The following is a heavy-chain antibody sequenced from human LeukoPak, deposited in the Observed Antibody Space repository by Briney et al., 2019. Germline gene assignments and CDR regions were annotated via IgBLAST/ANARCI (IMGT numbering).Heavy chain of an antibody. CDR2: ISSSSSTI. V-gene: IGHV3-48*04. D-gene: IGHD6-19*01. CDR1: GFTFSSYS. CDR3: ARVDSSGWYTLGYFQH. J-gene: IGHJ1*01. Sequence: PGGSLRLSCAASGFTFSSYSMNWVRQAPGKGLEWVSYISSSSSTIYYADSVKGRFTISRDNAKNSLYLQMNSLRAEDTAVYYCARVDSSGWYTLGYFQHWGQGTLVTVSS.